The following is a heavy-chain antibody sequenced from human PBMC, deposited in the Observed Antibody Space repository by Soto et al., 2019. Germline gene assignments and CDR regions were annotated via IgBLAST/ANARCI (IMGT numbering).Heavy chain of an antibody. CDR1: GGSFSGYS. CDR3: ARGEGNCISNSCYAGWFDP. J-gene: IGHJ5*02. V-gene: IGHV4-30-2*01. Sequence: SETLSLTCAVYGGSFSGYSWSWIRQPPGKGLEWIGYIYHSGSTYYNPSLKSRVTISVDRSKNQFSLKLSSVTAADTAVYYCARGEGNCISNSCYAGWFDPWGQGTLVTVSS. CDR2: IYHSGST. D-gene: IGHD2-2*01.